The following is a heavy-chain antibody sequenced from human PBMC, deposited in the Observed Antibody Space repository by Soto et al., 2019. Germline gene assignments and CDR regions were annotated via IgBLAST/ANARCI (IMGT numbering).Heavy chain of an antibody. CDR3: VKDSPVSGKYQDLDY. CDR2: LTPGGETT. D-gene: IGHD1-26*01. CDR1: GFNFRGEA. V-gene: IGHV3-23*01. Sequence: GGALRLSGAASGFNFRGEAMTWVRQAPGKGLEWISALTPGGETTYYINSVKGRFTISRDNAKDTLFLQMNSLTDADTAIYYCVKDSPVSGKYQDLDYWGQGTLVTVSS. J-gene: IGHJ4*02.